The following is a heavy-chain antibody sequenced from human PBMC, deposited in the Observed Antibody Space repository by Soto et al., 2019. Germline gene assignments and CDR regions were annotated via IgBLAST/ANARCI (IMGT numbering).Heavy chain of an antibody. D-gene: IGHD3-22*01. Sequence: SETLSLTCTVSGGSISSYYWSWIRQPPGKGLEWIGYIYYSGSTNYDPSLKSRVTISVDTSKNQFSLKLSSVTAADTAVYYCARVRYYDSSGYSNTFDYWGQGTLVTVSS. V-gene: IGHV4-59*01. CDR3: ARVRYYDSSGYSNTFDY. CDR2: IYYSGST. J-gene: IGHJ4*02. CDR1: GGSISSYY.